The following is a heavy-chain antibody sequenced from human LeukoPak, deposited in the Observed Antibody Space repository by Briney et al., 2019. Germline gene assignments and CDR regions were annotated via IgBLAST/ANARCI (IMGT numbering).Heavy chain of an antibody. CDR3: ARDRPFGGVLGFDY. J-gene: IGHJ4*02. CDR2: IYNDGSS. CDR1: GFSVSSNY. Sequence: HPGGSLRLSCAASGFSVSSNYMSWVRQAPGKSLEWVSAIYNDGSSYYADSVKGRFSISRDNFKNTLYLQMNSLRVEDTAVYYCARDRPFGGVLGFDYWGQGTLVTVSS. D-gene: IGHD3-16*01. V-gene: IGHV3-66*01.